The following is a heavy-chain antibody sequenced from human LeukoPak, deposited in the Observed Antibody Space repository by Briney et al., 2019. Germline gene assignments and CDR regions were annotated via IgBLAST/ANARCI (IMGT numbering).Heavy chain of an antibody. V-gene: IGHV3-64*01. CDR1: GFTFSSYA. J-gene: IGHJ3*02. CDR2: ISSNGGST. CDR3: ARAERQSHIDAFDI. Sequence: GGSLRLSCAASGFTFSSYAMPWVRQAPGKGLEYVSAISSNGGSTYYANSVKGRFTISRDNSKNTLYLQMGSLRAEDMAVYYCARAERQSHIDAFDIWGQGTMVTVSS. D-gene: IGHD1-1*01.